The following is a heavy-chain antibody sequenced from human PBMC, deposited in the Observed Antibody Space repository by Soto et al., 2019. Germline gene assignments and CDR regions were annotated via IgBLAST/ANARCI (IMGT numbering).Heavy chain of an antibody. J-gene: IGHJ4*02. CDR3: ASDPGYSRDY. CDR1: GDSVSIYSGA. CDR2: TYYRSKWYY. Sequence: HVQLQQSGPGLVKPSQTLSLTCVISGDSVSIYSGAWNWIRQSQSRGLEWLGRTYYRSKWYYDYAESVKSRIIISVDTSKNQFSLQLNSVTPEDAAVYYCASDPGYSRDYWGQGTQVTVSS. D-gene: IGHD5-12*01. V-gene: IGHV6-1*01.